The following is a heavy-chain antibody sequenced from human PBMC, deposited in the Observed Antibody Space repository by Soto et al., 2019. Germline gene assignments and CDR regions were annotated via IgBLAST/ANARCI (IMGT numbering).Heavy chain of an antibody. CDR3: ATWQEWEPACAV. CDR1: GPTISGKKY. V-gene: IGHV3-53*01. CDR2: RYDVDCS. J-gene: IGHJ3*01. Sequence: DVQLVESGGGLSQPGESLRLSCAAFGPTISGKKYVAWVRPAPGNGLEWVFARYDVDCSLYADSVTGRFTTASDSPKTTVYLQRKELRPDETAVYYCATWQEWEPACAVWGQGPRFTFSS. D-gene: IGHD1-1*01.